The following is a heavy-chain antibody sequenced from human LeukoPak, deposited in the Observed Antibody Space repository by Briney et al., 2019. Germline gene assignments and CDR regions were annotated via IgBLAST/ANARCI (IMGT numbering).Heavy chain of an antibody. J-gene: IGHJ4*02. CDR2: ISSSSSTI. D-gene: IGHD5-18*01. V-gene: IGHV3-48*01. CDR3: ARVRLRGYSYGTLGY. CDR1: GFTFSSYS. Sequence: GGSLRLSCAASGFTFSSYSMNWVRQAPGKGLEWVSYISSSSSTIYYADSVKGRFTISRDNAKNSLYLQMNSLRAEDTAAYYCARVRLRGYSYGTLGYWGQGTLVTVSS.